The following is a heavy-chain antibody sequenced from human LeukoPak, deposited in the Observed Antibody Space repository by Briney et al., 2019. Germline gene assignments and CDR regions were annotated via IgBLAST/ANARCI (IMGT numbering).Heavy chain of an antibody. V-gene: IGHV3-9*01. CDR3: AKDLEEFISYNYYGMDV. CDR2: ISWNSGSI. D-gene: IGHD1-1*01. J-gene: IGHJ6*02. CDR1: GFTFDDYA. Sequence: SGGSLRLSCAASGFTFDDYAMHWVRQAPGKGLEWVSGISWNSGSIGYADSVKGRFTISRDNAKNSLYLQMNSLRAEDTAVYYCAKDLEEFISYNYYGMDVWGQGTTVTVSS.